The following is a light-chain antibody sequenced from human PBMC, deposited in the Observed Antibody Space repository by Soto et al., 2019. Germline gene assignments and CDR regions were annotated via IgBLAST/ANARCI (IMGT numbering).Light chain of an antibody. CDR1: QNINNY. CDR3: QQYDDLALT. Sequence: DIQMTQSPSSLSASVGDRVTFTCQASQNINNYLNWYQQKPGKSPRLLIYDASNLETGVPSRFSGSGSETDFTFTISILQPEDVATYYCQQYDDLALTFGGGTKLEIK. CDR2: DAS. J-gene: IGKJ4*01. V-gene: IGKV1-33*01.